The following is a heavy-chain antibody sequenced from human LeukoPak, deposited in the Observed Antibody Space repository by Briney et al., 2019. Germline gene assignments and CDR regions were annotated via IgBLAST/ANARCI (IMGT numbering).Heavy chain of an antibody. CDR1: GGSMSFYY. J-gene: IGHJ4*02. CDR2: IYYTGST. V-gene: IGHV4-59*01. D-gene: IGHD3-22*01. Sequence: SETLSLTCTVSGGSMSFYYWNWIRQFPGKGLEWIGYIYYTGSTKYNPSLQSRVTISVDKSENQFSLNLYSVTAADTAVYYCARVGYYDSSGYLDYWGQGTQVTVSS. CDR3: ARVGYYDSSGYLDY.